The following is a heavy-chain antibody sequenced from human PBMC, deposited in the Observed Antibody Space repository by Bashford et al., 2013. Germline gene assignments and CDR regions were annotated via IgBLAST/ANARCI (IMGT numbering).Heavy chain of an antibody. CDR1: FAFKDAW. V-gene: IGHV3-15*01. D-gene: IGHD2-15*01. J-gene: IGHJ4*02. Sequence: GGSRVDSPCFGRLGFAFKDAWISWVRQXPGKGLEWVGRIKSNRDGGSGDYIASVKGRFTISRDDSKNTVYLQMDGLRGEDTAVYYCATDQDRWQLVLSIWGQGTLVTVSS. CDR3: ATDQDRWQLVLSI. CDR2: IKSNRDGGSG.